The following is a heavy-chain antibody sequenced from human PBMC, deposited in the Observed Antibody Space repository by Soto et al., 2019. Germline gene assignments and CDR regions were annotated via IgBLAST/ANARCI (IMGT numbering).Heavy chain of an antibody. CDR3: AKAHSAEDAFEI. CDR1: GGSISNNNW. CDR2: VSHSGST. J-gene: IGHJ3*02. V-gene: IGHV4-4*02. Sequence: SETLSLTCAVSGGSISNNNWWNWVRQPPGKGLEWIGEVSHSGSTNYNPSLKSRVSISMDKSNKQFSLKLSSVAAADTAVYYCAKAHSAEDAFEIWRQGIMVTL.